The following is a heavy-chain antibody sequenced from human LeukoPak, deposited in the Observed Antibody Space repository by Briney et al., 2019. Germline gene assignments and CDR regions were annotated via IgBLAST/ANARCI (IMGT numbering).Heavy chain of an antibody. CDR2: ISYDGSNK. D-gene: IGHD3-22*01. V-gene: IGHV3-30*04. J-gene: IGHJ4*02. Sequence: GGSLRLSCAASGFTFSSYAMHWVRQAPGKGLERVAVISYDGSNKYYADSVKGRFTISRDNSKNTLYLQMNSLRAEDTAVYYCASGAYYYDSSGYFPPADLDYWGQGTLVTVSS. CDR3: ASGAYYYDSSGYFPPADLDY. CDR1: GFTFSSYA.